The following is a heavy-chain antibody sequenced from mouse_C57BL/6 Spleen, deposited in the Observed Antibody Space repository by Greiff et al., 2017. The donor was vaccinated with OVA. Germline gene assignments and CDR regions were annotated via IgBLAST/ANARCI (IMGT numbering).Heavy chain of an antibody. CDR3: ARENDYEGFAY. V-gene: IGHV1-82*01. Sequence: QVQLKESGPELVKPGASVKISCKASGYAFSSSWMNWVKQRPGKGLEWIGRIYPGDGDTNYNGKFKGKATLTADKSSSTAYMQLSSLTSEDSAVYFCARENDYEGFAYWGQGTLVTVSA. CDR2: IYPGDGDT. D-gene: IGHD2-4*01. CDR1: GYAFSSSW. J-gene: IGHJ3*01.